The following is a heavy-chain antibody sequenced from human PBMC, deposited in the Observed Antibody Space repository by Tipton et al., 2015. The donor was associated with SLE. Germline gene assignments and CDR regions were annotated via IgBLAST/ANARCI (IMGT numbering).Heavy chain of an antibody. CDR1: GFTFSSYG. Sequence: GSLRLSCAASGFTFSSYGMHWVRQAPGKGLEWVSSISTSSSYIYYADSVKGRFTISRDNAENSLFLQMNSLRAEDTAVYYCARGSSSWHYWYFDLWGRGTLVTVSS. D-gene: IGHD6-13*01. CDR2: ISTSSSYI. V-gene: IGHV3-21*01. CDR3: ARGSSSWHYWYFDL. J-gene: IGHJ2*01.